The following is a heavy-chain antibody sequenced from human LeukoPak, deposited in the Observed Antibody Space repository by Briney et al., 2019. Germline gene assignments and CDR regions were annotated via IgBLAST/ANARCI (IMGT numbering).Heavy chain of an antibody. CDR1: GGSISSYF. V-gene: IGHV4-59*08. J-gene: IGHJ4*02. CDR3: ARIDRAVAGTIDY. CDR2: IYYSGST. Sequence: PSETLSLTCTVSGGSISSYFWSWIRQPPGKGLEWIGYIYYSGSTNYNPSLKSRVTMSVDTSKNQFSLKLSSVTAADAAVYYCARIDRAVAGTIDYWGQGTLVTVSS. D-gene: IGHD6-19*01.